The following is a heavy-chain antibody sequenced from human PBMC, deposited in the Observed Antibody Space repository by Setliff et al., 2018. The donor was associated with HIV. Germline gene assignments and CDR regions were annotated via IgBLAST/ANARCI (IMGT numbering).Heavy chain of an antibody. Sequence: PSETLSLTCAVYGGSFSGYYWTWIRQPPGKGLEWIGEINHSGSTDYNPSLKSRVTISVDTSKRQFSLKLSSVTAADTAVYYCARGLDYYGSGSYLPLGYWGQGTLVTVSS. J-gene: IGHJ4*02. CDR1: GGSFSGYY. D-gene: IGHD3-10*01. V-gene: IGHV4-34*01. CDR2: INHSGST. CDR3: ARGLDYYGSGSYLPLGY.